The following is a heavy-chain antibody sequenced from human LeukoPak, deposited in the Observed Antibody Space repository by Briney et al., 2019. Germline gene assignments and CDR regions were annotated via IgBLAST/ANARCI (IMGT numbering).Heavy chain of an antibody. J-gene: IGHJ6*03. Sequence: GGSLRLSCAASGFTFNSYTMTWVRQAPGKGLEWVSSISTGSTYIYYADSVKGRFTISRDNSKNTLYLQMNSLRAEDTAVYYCARVFRQQLGGYYYYYMDVWGKGTTVTVSS. D-gene: IGHD6-13*01. CDR3: ARVFRQQLGGYYYYYMDV. V-gene: IGHV3-21*01. CDR2: ISTGSTYI. CDR1: GFTFNSYT.